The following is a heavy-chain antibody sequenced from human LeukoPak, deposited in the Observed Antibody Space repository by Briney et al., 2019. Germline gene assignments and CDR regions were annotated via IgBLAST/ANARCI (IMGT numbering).Heavy chain of an antibody. CDR1: GFTFSSYA. CDR2: IYYSGRT. D-gene: IGHD5-12*01. Sequence: GSLRLSCAASGFTFSSYAMSWIRQPPGKGLEWIGSIYYSGRTNYSPSLTSRVTLSADTSKNQFSLKLNSVTAADSAIYYCARDYSGYEFDYWGQGTLVTVSS. V-gene: IGHV4-59*01. J-gene: IGHJ4*02. CDR3: ARDYSGYEFDY.